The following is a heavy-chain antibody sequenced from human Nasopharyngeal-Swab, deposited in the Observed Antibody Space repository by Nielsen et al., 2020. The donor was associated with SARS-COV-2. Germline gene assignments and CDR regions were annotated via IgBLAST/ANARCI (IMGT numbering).Heavy chain of an antibody. CDR1: GGSISSSSYY. Sequence: GSLRLSCTVSGGSISSSSYYWGWIRQPPGKGLEWIGSIYYSGSTYYNPSLESRVTISVDTSKNQFSLKLSSVTAADTAVYYCARLSGYSGYDERAFDYWGQGTLVTVSS. CDR3: ARLSGYSGYDERAFDY. CDR2: IYYSGST. V-gene: IGHV4-39*01. J-gene: IGHJ4*02. D-gene: IGHD5-12*01.